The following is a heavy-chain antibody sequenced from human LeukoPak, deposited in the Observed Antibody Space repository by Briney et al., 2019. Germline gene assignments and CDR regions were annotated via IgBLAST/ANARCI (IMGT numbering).Heavy chain of an antibody. D-gene: IGHD1-26*01. Sequence: SETLSLTCAVYGGSFSGYYWSWIRQPPGKGLEWIGEINHSGSTNYNPSLKSRVTISVDTSKNQFSLKLSSVTAADTAVYYCARGLTGESGSYLTWFDPWGQGTLLTVSS. CDR2: INHSGST. J-gene: IGHJ5*01. CDR3: ARGLTGESGSYLTWFDP. V-gene: IGHV4-34*01. CDR1: GGSFSGYY.